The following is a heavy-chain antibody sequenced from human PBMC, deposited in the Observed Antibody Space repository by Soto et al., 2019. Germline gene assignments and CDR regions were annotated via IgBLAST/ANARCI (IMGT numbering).Heavy chain of an antibody. D-gene: IGHD1-26*01. Sequence: EVQVVESGGGLVQPGKSLRLSCAASGFLFINAWMNWVRQAPGKGLEWVGRIKSETGGGTTDYAAPVKGRFTIARDDSKNMLYLQMNSLKTEDTAVYYCTTTYTGGSFYTWGQRTLVTVSS. CDR3: TTTYTGGSFYT. V-gene: IGHV3-15*07. J-gene: IGHJ5*02. CDR2: IKSETGGGTT. CDR1: GFLFINAW.